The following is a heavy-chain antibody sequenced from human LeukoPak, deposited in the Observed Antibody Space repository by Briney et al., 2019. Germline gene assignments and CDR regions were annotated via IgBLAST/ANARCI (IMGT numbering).Heavy chain of an antibody. V-gene: IGHV3-74*01. J-gene: IGHJ4*02. CDR3: ARGHISGYYTDY. D-gene: IGHD6-19*01. CDR2: IFNDGSRT. CDR1: GFTFSSYW. Sequence: VGSLRLSCAASGFTFSSYWMHWVRQAPGKGLVWVSRIFNDGSRTNYADSVNGRLTISRDNAKNTLYLQLNSLTVEDTAVYYCARGHISGYYTDYWGQGSLVTVSS.